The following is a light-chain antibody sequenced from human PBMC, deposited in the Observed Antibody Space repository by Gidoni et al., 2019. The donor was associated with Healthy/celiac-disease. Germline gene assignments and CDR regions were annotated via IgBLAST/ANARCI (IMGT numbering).Light chain of an antibody. J-gene: IGKJ4*01. CDR3: QQYNNWPALT. V-gene: IGKV3-15*01. CDR2: GES. Sequence: EIVMTQSPATLSVAPGERTTLSCRASPSVSSNLAWYPQKPGQAPRLLIYGESTRATGIPARFSGSGSGTEFTLTISSLQSEDFAVYYCQQYNNWPALTFGGGTKVEIK. CDR1: PSVSSN.